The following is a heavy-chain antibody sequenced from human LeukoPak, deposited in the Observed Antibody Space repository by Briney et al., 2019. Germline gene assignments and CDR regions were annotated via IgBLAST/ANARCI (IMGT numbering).Heavy chain of an antibody. J-gene: IGHJ3*02. CDR3: AGSAIGYYDSSGYYSDAFDI. V-gene: IGHV4-61*02. Sequence: SETLSLTCTVSGDSISSGDYYWSWIRQPAGKGLEWIGRISSSGSTNYNPSLKSRVTISVDTSKNQFSLKLSSVTAADTAVYYCAGSAIGYYDSSGYYSDAFDIWGQGTMVTVSS. CDR1: GDSISSGDYY. CDR2: ISSSGST. D-gene: IGHD3-22*01.